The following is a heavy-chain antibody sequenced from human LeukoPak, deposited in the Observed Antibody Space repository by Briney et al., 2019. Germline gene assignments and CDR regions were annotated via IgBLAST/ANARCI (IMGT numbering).Heavy chain of an antibody. CDR1: GYTFTAYY. J-gene: IGHJ4*02. D-gene: IGHD3-10*01. CDR3: AMAPSGFGGYFDY. CDR2: INPNSGGT. Sequence: ASVKVSCKASGYTFTAYYLHWVRQAPGQGLEWMGWINPNSGGTNYAQKFQGRVTMTRDTSISTAYMELSSLRSDDTAVYYCAMAPSGFGGYFDYWGQGTLVTVSS. V-gene: IGHV1-2*02.